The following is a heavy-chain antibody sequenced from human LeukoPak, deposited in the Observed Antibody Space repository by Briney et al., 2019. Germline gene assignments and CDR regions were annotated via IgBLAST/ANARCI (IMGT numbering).Heavy chain of an antibody. D-gene: IGHD1-26*01. V-gene: IGHV3-23*01. J-gene: IGHJ4*02. CDR2: ISGSDGST. Sequence: GGSLRLSCAASGFTFRNYAMGWVRQAPGKGLEWVSSISGSDGSTYYADSVKGRFTLSRDNSKNTVDLQMNGLSAEDTAIYYCAKKYSGSYLSDFDSWGQGTLVTVSS. CDR3: AKKYSGSYLSDFDS. CDR1: GFTFRNYA.